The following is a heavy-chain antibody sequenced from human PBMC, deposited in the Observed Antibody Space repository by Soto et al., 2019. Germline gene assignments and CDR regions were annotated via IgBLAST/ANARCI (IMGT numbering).Heavy chain of an antibody. D-gene: IGHD3-22*01. CDR2: INDSGST. Sequence: PSETLSLTCAVYGGSFIDYSWTWSRQPPGKGLEWIGEINDSGSTNYTPSLERRVTISRDTSKNRFSLKLSSVTAADTAVYYCARGSHKLHSYDSSGFYHYVDYWGQGSLVTVSS. CDR1: GGSFIDYS. J-gene: IGHJ4*02. V-gene: IGHV4-34*01. CDR3: ARGSHKLHSYDSSGFYHYVDY.